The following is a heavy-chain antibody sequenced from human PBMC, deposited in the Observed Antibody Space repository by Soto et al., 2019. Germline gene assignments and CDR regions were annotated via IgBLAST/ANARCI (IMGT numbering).Heavy chain of an antibody. V-gene: IGHV3-23*01. D-gene: IGHD6-13*01. CDR1: GFTFSSYA. CDR3: AKIAAAGDAFDV. Sequence: EVQLLESGGGLVQPGGSLRLSCAASGFTFSSYAMSWVRQAPGKGLEWVSAISGSGGSTYYADSVKGRFTISRDNSRNTLYLQMNSLRAEDTAVYYGAKIAAAGDAFDVWGQGTMVTVSS. J-gene: IGHJ3*01. CDR2: ISGSGGST.